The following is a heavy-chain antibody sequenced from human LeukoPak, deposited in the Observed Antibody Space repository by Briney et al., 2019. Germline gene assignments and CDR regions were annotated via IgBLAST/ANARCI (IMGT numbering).Heavy chain of an antibody. CDR2: INPSGGST. D-gene: IGHD5-24*01. CDR1: GYTFTSYY. Sequence: GASVKVSCKASGYTFTSYYMHWVRQAPGQGLEWMGIINPSGGSTSYAQKFQGRVTMTRDTSTSTVYMELSSLRSEDTAVYYCARDQIVFRRDGYNGGIAYWGQGTLVTVSS. CDR3: ARDQIVFRRDGYNGGIAY. J-gene: IGHJ4*02. V-gene: IGHV1-46*01.